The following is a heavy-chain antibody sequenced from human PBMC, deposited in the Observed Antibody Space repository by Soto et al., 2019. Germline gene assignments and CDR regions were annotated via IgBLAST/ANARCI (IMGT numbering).Heavy chain of an antibody. D-gene: IGHD3-3*01. Sequence: EPGGGLVQPGGSLRLSCAASGFSVSNLYMTWVRQAPGKGLEWVSVISSGGSTYYADSVKGRFTISRDNSKNTLYLEMKSLRAGDTAVYYCARDILGGAYDFCHGGQGTLVTVSS. CDR3: ARDILGGAYDFCH. J-gene: IGHJ4*02. CDR1: GFSVSNLY. CDR2: ISSGGST. V-gene: IGHV3-66*01.